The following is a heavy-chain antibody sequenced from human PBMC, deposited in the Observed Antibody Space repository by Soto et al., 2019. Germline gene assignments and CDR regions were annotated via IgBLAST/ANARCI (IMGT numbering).Heavy chain of an antibody. CDR3: ARGVTTNGNYGNWFDP. J-gene: IGHJ5*02. V-gene: IGHV1-46*01. D-gene: IGHD4-17*01. Sequence: ASVKVSCKASGYTFTSYYMHWVRQAPGQGLEWMGIINPSGGSTSYAQKFQGRVTMTRDTSTSTVYMELSSLRSEDTAVYYCARGVTTNGNYGNWFDPWGQGTLVTVSS. CDR2: INPSGGST. CDR1: GYTFTSYY.